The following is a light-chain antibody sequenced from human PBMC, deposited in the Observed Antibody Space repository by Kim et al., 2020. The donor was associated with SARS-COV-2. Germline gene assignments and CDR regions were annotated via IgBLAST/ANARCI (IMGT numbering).Light chain of an antibody. CDR2: EAS. V-gene: IGKV1-16*01. CDR1: LGINND. Sequence: SAAVGDRVSITCRASLGINNDLAWFHQKPGKAPKSLIFEASSLQSGVPVRFNGSGSGTDFTLTINNLQPDDFATYYCHQYDSFPPTFGQGTKLAI. J-gene: IGKJ2*01. CDR3: HQYDSFPPT.